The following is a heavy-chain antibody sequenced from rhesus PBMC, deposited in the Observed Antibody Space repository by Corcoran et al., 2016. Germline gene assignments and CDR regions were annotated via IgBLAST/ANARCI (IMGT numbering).Heavy chain of an antibody. CDR1: GGSISGYY. CDR2: IDGNSAST. V-gene: IGHV4-73*01. D-gene: IGHD1-44*01. J-gene: IGHJ5-1*01. Sequence: QVKLQQWGEGLVKPSETLSLTCAVYGGSISGYYWSWIRQPPGKGLEWIGNIDGNSASTNNNPSLKKRVTISKDTSKNQFSMKLSSVTAADTAVYYCARGLGNSRPNRFDVWGPGVLVTVSS. CDR3: ARGLGNSRPNRFDV.